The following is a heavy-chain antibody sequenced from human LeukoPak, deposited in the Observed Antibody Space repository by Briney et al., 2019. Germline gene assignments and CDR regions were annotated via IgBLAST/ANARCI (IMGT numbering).Heavy chain of an antibody. CDR2: IYHSGIT. CDR1: GGSITSHF. Sequence: SETLSLTCTVSGGSITSHFWSWIRQPPGKGREGIGYIYHSGITNYNPSLKSRVTISVDTSKNQFSLKLSSVTAADTAVYYCARDGYSGSSLFGYWGQGTLVTVSS. V-gene: IGHV4-59*11. D-gene: IGHD1-26*01. CDR3: ARDGYSGSSLFGY. J-gene: IGHJ4*02.